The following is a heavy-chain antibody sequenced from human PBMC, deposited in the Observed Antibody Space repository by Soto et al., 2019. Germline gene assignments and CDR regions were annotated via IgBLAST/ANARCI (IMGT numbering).Heavy chain of an antibody. CDR1: GFSLRNSAVG. Sequence: QITLKESGPTLVKPTQTLTLTCTFSGFSLRNSAVGVAWIRQPPVKALEWLALIYWDDDKRYSPSLKSRLTITKDTSKNQLVLTMTNMDPVDTATYYCAHMTTGGFYFDYWGQGTLVTVSS. D-gene: IGHD4-17*01. V-gene: IGHV2-5*02. CDR3: AHMTTGGFYFDY. CDR2: IYWDDDK. J-gene: IGHJ4*02.